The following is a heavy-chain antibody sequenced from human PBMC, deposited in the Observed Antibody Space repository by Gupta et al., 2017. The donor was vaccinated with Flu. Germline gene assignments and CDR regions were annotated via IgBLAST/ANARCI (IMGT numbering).Heavy chain of an antibody. CDR2: ISGGGTTM. Sequence: EVQLVESGGGLVQPGGSLRLSCADSGFTLSSYEMNWVRQAPGKRREWVSFISGGGTTMYYADSVRGRFTISRDNAKNSLYLQMNSLRAEDTAVYYCARFRGYDSYYYYSGVDVWGQGTTVTVSS. V-gene: IGHV3-48*03. CDR1: GFTLSSYE. D-gene: IGHD5-12*01. J-gene: IGHJ6*02. CDR3: ARFRGYDSYYYYSGVDV.